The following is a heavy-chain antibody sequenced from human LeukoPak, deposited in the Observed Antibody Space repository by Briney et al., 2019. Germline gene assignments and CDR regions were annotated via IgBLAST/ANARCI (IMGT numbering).Heavy chain of an antibody. J-gene: IGHJ4*02. CDR3: ARGTRNENLRSWRDLYYFDT. D-gene: IGHD1-1*01. CDR1: TGSFSDFY. CDR2: ITHRGVT. V-gene: IGHV4-34*01. Sequence: PSETLSLTCAVYTGSFSDFYWTWIRQPPGKGLEWIGEITHRGVTTYNPSLKSPVTMPVDTSMNHFSMQLTSVTAAQTAVYYCARGTRNENLRSWRDLYYFDTWGQGTLVTVSS.